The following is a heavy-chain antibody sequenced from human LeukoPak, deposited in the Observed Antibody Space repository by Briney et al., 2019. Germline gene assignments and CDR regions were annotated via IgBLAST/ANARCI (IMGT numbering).Heavy chain of an antibody. Sequence: PSETLSLTCTVSGGSISSIDYYWGWIRQPPGNGREGIGIIYYTGSTHYNPSLKSRANISVATSKTQFSLKLSSVTAAATVVYYCATRPQTGHLDNWFEHWGQGTLVTVSS. D-gene: IGHD1-14*01. V-gene: IGHV4-39*07. CDR1: GGSISSIDYY. CDR2: IYYTGST. J-gene: IGHJ5*02. CDR3: ATRPQTGHLDNWFEH.